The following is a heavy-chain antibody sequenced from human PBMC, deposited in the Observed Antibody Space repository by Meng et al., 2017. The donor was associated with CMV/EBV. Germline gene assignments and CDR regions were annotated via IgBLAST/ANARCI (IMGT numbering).Heavy chain of an antibody. J-gene: IGHJ4*02. D-gene: IGHD1-14*01. V-gene: IGHV4-30-4*08. CDR2: IYYSGST. Sequence: GQRSESGLGLVSPSQHLSLTCTLSCAPISSGDYYWSWIRQPPGKGLEWIGYIYYSGSTYYNPSLKSRVTISVDTSKNQFSLKLSSVTAADTAVYYCARVTSRVAGAFDYWGQGTLVTVSS. CDR3: ARVTSRVAGAFDY. CDR1: CAPISSGDYY.